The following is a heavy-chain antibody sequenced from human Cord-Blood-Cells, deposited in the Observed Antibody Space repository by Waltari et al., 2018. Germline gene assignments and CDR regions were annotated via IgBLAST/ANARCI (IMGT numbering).Heavy chain of an antibody. CDR1: GFTVSGSP. V-gene: IGHV3-73*01. CDR2: IRSKANSYAT. CDR3: TRHVSSSDYYYYMDV. Sequence: EVQLVASGGGVVQPGGSLELSCAAAGFTVSGSPIHSVRQAPGKGLEWVGRIRSKANSYATAYAASVKGRFTISRDDSKNTAYLQMNSLKTEDTAVYYCTRHVSSSDYYYYMDVWGKGTTVTVSS. J-gene: IGHJ6*03.